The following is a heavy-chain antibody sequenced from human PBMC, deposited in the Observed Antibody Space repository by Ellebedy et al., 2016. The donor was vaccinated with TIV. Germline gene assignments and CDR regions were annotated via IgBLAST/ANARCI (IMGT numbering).Heavy chain of an antibody. CDR1: GFTFSSYT. CDR2: ISAISSFI. Sequence: GESLKISCTASGFTFSSYTMNWVRQAPGKGLEWVSSISAISSFIYYADSVKGRFTISRDNAKNSLYLQMNSLRDEDTAVYYCARPYDGGSYVPWDWGQGTLVTVSS. V-gene: IGHV3-21*01. J-gene: IGHJ4*02. D-gene: IGHD2-21*01. CDR3: ARPYDGGSYVPWD.